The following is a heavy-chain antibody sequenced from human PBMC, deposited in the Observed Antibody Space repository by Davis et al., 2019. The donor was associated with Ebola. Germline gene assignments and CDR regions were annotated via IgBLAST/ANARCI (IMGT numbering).Heavy chain of an antibody. CDR3: ARDPLWFGELMGYFDY. J-gene: IGHJ4*02. Sequence: PGGSLRLSCAASGFTFSSYAMSWVRQAPGKGLEWVAVISYDGSNKYYADSVKGRFTISRDNSKNTLYLQMNSLRAEDTAVYYCARDPLWFGELMGYFDYWGQGTLVTVSS. CDR1: GFTFSSYA. D-gene: IGHD3-10*01. CDR2: ISYDGSNK. V-gene: IGHV3-30-3*01.